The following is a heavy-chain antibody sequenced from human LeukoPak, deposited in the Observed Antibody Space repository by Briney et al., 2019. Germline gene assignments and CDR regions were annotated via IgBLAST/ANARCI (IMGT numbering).Heavy chain of an antibody. J-gene: IGHJ6*02. V-gene: IGHV3-7*01. CDR3: ARTPEVSQYGMDV. CDR1: RFIFSNYW. Sequence: PGGSLRLSCAASRFIFSNYWMTWVRQAPGKGLEWVANIRQDGSETNYVDSVKGRFTISRDNAKNSLYLQMNSLIGEDTAVYYCARTPEVSQYGMDVWGQGTTVTVSS. D-gene: IGHD2-15*01. CDR2: IRQDGSET.